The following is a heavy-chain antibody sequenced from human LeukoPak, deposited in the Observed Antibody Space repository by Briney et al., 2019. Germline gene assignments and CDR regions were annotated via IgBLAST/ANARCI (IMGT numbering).Heavy chain of an antibody. D-gene: IGHD2-2*01. CDR2: IYYSGST. CDR3: ARAVRYCSSTSCHNWFDP. V-gene: IGHV4-31*03. Sequence: PSQTLSLTCTVSGGSISSGGYYWSWIRQHTGKGLEWIGYIYYSGSTYYNPSLKSRVTISVDTSKNQFSLKLSSVTAADTAVYYCARAVRYCSSTSCHNWFDPWGQGTLVTVSS. CDR1: GGSISSGGYY. J-gene: IGHJ5*02.